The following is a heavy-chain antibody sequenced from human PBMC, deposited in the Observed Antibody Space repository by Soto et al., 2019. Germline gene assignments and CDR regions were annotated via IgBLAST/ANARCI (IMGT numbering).Heavy chain of an antibody. Sequence: QVQLQESGPGLVKPSETLSLTCTVSGGSISSYYWSWIRQPPGKGLEWIGYIYYSGSTNYNPSLKSRVTISVDTSKTQFSLKLSSVTAADTAVYYCARRTVKGDWYFDLWGRGTLVTVSS. CDR2: IYYSGST. V-gene: IGHV4-59*01. CDR1: GGSISSYY. D-gene: IGHD4-17*01. J-gene: IGHJ2*01. CDR3: ARRTVKGDWYFDL.